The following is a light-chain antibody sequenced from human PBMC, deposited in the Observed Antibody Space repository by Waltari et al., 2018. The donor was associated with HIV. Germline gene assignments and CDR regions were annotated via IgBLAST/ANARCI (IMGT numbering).Light chain of an antibody. Sequence: QSILTQPPSASGTSGRGVTIPCSGSSSNIGSNPVNWYQQLPGTAPKLLIYYDNQRPSGVPDRFSGSKSGTSASLAFSGLQSEDEADYFCSTWDDSLNGVIFGGGTKLTVL. CDR1: SSNIGSNP. V-gene: IGLV1-44*01. CDR3: STWDDSLNGVI. CDR2: YDN. J-gene: IGLJ2*01.